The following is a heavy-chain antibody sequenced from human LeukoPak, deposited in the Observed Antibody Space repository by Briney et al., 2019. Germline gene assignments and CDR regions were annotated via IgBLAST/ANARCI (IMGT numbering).Heavy chain of an antibody. D-gene: IGHD5-18*01. CDR3: ARDSDTAIAYKNWYFDL. CDR1: GYTFTSYG. CDR2: ISAYNGNT. J-gene: IGHJ2*01. V-gene: IGHV1-18*01. Sequence: ASVKVSCKASGYTFTSYGISWVRQAPGQGLEWMGWISAYNGNTNYAQKLQGRVTMTTHTSTSTAYMELRSLRSDDTAVYYCARDSDTAIAYKNWYFDLWGRGTLVTVSS.